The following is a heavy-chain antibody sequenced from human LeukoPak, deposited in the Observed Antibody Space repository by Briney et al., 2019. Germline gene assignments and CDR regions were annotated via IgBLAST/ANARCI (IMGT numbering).Heavy chain of an antibody. V-gene: IGHV3-23*01. CDR2: ISGSGGGT. CDR3: VKDLGRYRNNCFDY. Sequence: GGSLRLSCAASGFTLSSYAMSWVRQAPEKGLEWVSTISGSGGGTYYADSVKGRFTISRDDSKNTLYLQVNSLRAEDTAVHYCVKDLGRYRNNCFDYWGQGTLVTVSS. CDR1: GFTLSSYA. D-gene: IGHD1-26*01. J-gene: IGHJ4*02.